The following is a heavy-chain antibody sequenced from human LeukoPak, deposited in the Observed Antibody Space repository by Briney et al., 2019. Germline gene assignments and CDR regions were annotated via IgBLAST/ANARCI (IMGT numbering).Heavy chain of an antibody. J-gene: IGHJ4*02. D-gene: IGHD3-10*01. CDR1: GGSISSYY. V-gene: IGHV4-59*01. CDR3: ARSPTLYFGADY. CDR2: IYYSGST. Sequence: SETLSLTCTGFGGSISSYYWSWIRQPPGKGLEWIGYIYYSGSTNYNPSLKSRVTISVDTSKNQFSLKLSSVTAADTAVYYCARSPTLYFGADYWGQGTLVTVSS.